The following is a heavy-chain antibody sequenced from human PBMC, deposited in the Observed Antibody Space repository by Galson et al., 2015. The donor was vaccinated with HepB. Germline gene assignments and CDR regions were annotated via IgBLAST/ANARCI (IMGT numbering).Heavy chain of an antibody. J-gene: IGHJ2*01. CDR1: GFTFSNYW. Sequence: SLRLSCAASGFTFSNYWMHWVRQAPGKGLVWVSRINSDGSSASYADFVKGRFTISRDNAKNTVDLQMNSLRAEDTAVYYCVRRDCSADTCFFGWHFDLWGRGTLVSVSS. D-gene: IGHD2-15*01. CDR3: VRRDCSADTCFFGWHFDL. V-gene: IGHV3-74*01. CDR2: INSDGSSA.